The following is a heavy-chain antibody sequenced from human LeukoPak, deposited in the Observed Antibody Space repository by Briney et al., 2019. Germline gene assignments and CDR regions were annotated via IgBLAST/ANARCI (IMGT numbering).Heavy chain of an antibody. CDR3: ARTPQYCSSTSCYDSWWFDP. D-gene: IGHD2-2*01. CDR2: IIPIFGTA. CDR1: GGAFSSYA. J-gene: IGHJ5*02. Sequence: SVKVSCKASGGAFSSYAISWVRQAPGQGLEWMGGIIPIFGTANYAQKFQGRVTITTDESTSTAYMELSSLRSEDTAVYYCARTPQYCSSTSCYDSWWFDPWGQGTLVTVSS. V-gene: IGHV1-69*05.